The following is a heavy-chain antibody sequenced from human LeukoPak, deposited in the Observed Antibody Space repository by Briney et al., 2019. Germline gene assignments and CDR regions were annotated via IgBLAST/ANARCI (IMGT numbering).Heavy chain of an antibody. J-gene: IGHJ4*02. V-gene: IGHV4-39*01. Sequence: SETLSLTCTVSGGSISSSDYYWGWIRQPPGKGLEWIASIYYSGTTHYNPSLQSRVTMSVDTSKNQFSLKLSSVTAADTALYYCARVIDVAAAGYFDSWGQGTQVTVSS. CDR1: GGSISSSDYY. CDR2: IYYSGTT. CDR3: ARVIDVAAAGYFDS. D-gene: IGHD6-13*01.